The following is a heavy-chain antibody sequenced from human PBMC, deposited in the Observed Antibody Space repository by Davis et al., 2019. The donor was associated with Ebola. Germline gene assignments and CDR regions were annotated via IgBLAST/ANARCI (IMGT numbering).Heavy chain of an antibody. CDR2: ISHRDGTI. J-gene: IGHJ3*02. CDR3: AREGCCPDAFDI. D-gene: IGHD2-15*01. CDR1: RFTFSDYY. V-gene: IGHV3-11*04. Sequence: GGSLRLSCAASRFTFSDYYMRWIRQAQGKGLEWLSYISHRDGTIFYADSVKGRFAISRDNAKNSVFLQMNSLRAEDTGIYYCAREGCCPDAFDIWGQGTVVTVSS.